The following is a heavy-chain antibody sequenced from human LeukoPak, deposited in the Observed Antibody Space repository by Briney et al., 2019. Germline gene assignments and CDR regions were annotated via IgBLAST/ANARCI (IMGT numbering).Heavy chain of an antibody. CDR1: GFTFDDYT. CDR3: AKDMGYNWSGGQGLIDY. Sequence: GGSLRLSCAASGFTFDDYTMHWVRQAPGKGLEWVSLISWDGGSTYYADSVKGRFTISRDNSKNSLYLQMNSLRTEDTALYYCAKDMGYNWSGGQGLIDYWGQGTLVTVSS. J-gene: IGHJ4*02. V-gene: IGHV3-43*01. D-gene: IGHD1-1*01. CDR2: ISWDGGST.